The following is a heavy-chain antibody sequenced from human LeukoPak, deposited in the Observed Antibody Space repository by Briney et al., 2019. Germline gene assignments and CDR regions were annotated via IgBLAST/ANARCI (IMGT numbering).Heavy chain of an antibody. J-gene: IGHJ4*02. CDR1: GGSFSGYY. CDR2: INHSGST. Sequence: SETLSLTCAVYGGSFSGYYWSWIRQPPGKGLEWIGEINHSGSTNCNPSLKSRVTISVDTSKNQFSLKLSSVTAADTAVYYCARGLRAARLGDYWGQGTLVTVSS. D-gene: IGHD6-6*01. CDR3: ARGLRAARLGDY. V-gene: IGHV4-34*01.